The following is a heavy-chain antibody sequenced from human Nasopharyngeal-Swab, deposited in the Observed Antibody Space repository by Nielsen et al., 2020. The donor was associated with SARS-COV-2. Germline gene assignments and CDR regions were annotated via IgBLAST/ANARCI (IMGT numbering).Heavy chain of an antibody. CDR1: GGTFSSYA. CDR3: ATDLAAAGKYYYYYYGMDV. J-gene: IGHJ6*02. Sequence: SVKVSCKASGGTFSSYAISWVRQAPAQGLEWMGRIIPILGIANYAQKFQGRVTMTEDTSTDTAYMELSSLRSEDTAVYYCATDLAAAGKYYYYYYGMDVWGQGTTVTVSS. D-gene: IGHD6-13*01. CDR2: IIPILGIA. V-gene: IGHV1-69*04.